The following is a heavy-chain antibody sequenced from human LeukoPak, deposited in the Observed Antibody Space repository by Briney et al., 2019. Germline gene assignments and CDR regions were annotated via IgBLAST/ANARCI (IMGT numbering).Heavy chain of an antibody. CDR3: AVMDTLMSNLGMDV. J-gene: IGHJ6*02. D-gene: IGHD5-18*01. CDR1: GVSLDESP. Sequence: PGGSLRLSCAASGVSLDESPMYWGRQAPRKGLQWVSLISGDGGSTYYADSVKGRFTISIDNSKHSLHLQMNSLRTEDSALYYCAVMDTLMSNLGMDVWGQGTTVTVSS. CDR2: ISGDGGST. V-gene: IGHV3-43*02.